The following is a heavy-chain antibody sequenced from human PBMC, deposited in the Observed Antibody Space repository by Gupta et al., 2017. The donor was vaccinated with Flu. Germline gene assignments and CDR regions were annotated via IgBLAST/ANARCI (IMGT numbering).Heavy chain of an antibody. CDR3: ARGSPGERYYYYYYMDV. V-gene: IGHV1-69*06. Sequence: QVQLVQSGAEVKKPGSSVKVSCKASGGTFSSYSINWVRQAPGQGLEWMGGISSIFDTPNYAQKFQGRVTITADRSTTTTYMEVRSLRSEDTAVYYCARGSPGERYYYYYYMDVWGKGTTVTVSS. D-gene: IGHD3-10*01. J-gene: IGHJ6*03. CDR2: ISSIFDTP. CDR1: GGTFSSYS.